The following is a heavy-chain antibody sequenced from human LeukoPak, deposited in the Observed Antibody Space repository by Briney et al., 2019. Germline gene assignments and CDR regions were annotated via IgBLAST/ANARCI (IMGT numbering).Heavy chain of an antibody. J-gene: IGHJ5*02. CDR3: ATAPEYNWFDP. D-gene: IGHD1-14*01. V-gene: IGHV4-4*07. Sequence: SETLSLTCTVSGGSISSYYWSWIRQPAGKGLEWIGRIYNSGITNYNPSLKSRVTMSMDTSMNQFSLKMRSVTAADTAVYYCATAPEYNWFDPWGQGTLVTVSS. CDR2: IYNSGIT. CDR1: GGSISSYY.